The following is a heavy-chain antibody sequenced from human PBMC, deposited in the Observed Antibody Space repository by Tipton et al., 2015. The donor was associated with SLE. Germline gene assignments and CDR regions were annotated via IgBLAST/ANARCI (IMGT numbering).Heavy chain of an antibody. D-gene: IGHD5-24*01. CDR1: GGSITSYY. V-gene: IGHV4-59*12. CDR2: MYYSGST. Sequence: TLSLTCTVSGGSITSYYWSWIRQPPGKGLEWIGYMYYSGSTNYNPSLKSRVTISVDTSKNKFSLKLSSVTAADTAMYYCVGTRDAYDETGGFDIWGQGTMVTVSS. CDR3: VGTRDAYDETGGFDI. J-gene: IGHJ3*02.